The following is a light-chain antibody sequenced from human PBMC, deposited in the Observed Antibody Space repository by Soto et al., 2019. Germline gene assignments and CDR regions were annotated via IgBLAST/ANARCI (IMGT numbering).Light chain of an antibody. V-gene: IGLV2-14*01. J-gene: IGLJ1*01. CDR2: EVA. Sequence: QSVLTQPASVSGSPRQSITISCTGTSSDVGGYDYVSWYQQHPGKAPKLMIYEVANRPSGFSNRFSGSKSGNTASLTISGLQAEDEADYYCGSYASSLYVFGTGTKVTVL. CDR3: GSYASSLYV. CDR1: SSDVGGYDY.